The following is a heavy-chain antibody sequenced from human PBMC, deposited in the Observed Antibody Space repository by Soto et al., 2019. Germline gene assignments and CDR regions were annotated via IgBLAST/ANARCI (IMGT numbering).Heavy chain of an antibody. Sequence: PGGSLRLSCAASGFTFSSYSMNWVRQAPGKGLEWVSSISGSSTYIYYADSLKGRFTISRDNTKNSLYLQMSTLRAEDTAVYYCASGSGYCSGGTCYWYIDLWGRGTLVTVSS. CDR2: ISGSSTYI. CDR3: ASGSGYCSGGTCYWYIDL. CDR1: GFTFSSYS. D-gene: IGHD2-15*01. J-gene: IGHJ2*01. V-gene: IGHV3-21*01.